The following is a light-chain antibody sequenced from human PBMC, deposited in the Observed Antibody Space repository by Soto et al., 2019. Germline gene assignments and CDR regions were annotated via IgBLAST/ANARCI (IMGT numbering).Light chain of an antibody. CDR1: ASDVGGYKY. J-gene: IGLJ2*01. CDR3: SSYSSTSTLI. CDR2: DVS. Sequence: QSALTQPASVSASPGQSITISCTGTASDVGGYKYVSWYQQHPGKAPKVMIYDVSNRPSGVSNRFSGSKSGYTASLTISGLQAEDEADYYCSSYSSTSTLIFGGGTQLTVL. V-gene: IGLV2-14*01.